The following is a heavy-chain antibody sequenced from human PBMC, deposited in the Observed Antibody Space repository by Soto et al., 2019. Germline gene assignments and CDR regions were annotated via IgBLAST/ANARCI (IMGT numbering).Heavy chain of an antibody. CDR2: IYSGGST. Sequence: EVQLVETGGGLIQPGGSLRLSCAASGFTVSSNYMSWVRQAPGKGLEWVSVIYSGGSTYYADSVKGRFTISRDNSKNTLYLQMNSLRAEDTAVYYCAGRIHYCSGGSCYYYYGMDVWGQGTTVTVSS. V-gene: IGHV3-53*02. J-gene: IGHJ6*02. D-gene: IGHD2-15*01. CDR1: GFTVSSNY. CDR3: AGRIHYCSGGSCYYYYGMDV.